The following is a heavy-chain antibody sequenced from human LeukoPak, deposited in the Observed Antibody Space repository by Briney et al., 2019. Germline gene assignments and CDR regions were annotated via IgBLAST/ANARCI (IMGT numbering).Heavy chain of an antibody. Sequence: PSETLSLTCTVSGGSISSSSYYWGWIRQPPGKGLEWIGSIYYSGSTYYNPSLKSRVTISVDTSKNQFSLKLSSVTAADTAVYYCARARGPNDYFDYWGQGTLVTVSS. CDR1: GGSISSSSYY. D-gene: IGHD3-10*01. CDR2: IYYSGST. J-gene: IGHJ4*02. V-gene: IGHV4-39*01. CDR3: ARARGPNDYFDY.